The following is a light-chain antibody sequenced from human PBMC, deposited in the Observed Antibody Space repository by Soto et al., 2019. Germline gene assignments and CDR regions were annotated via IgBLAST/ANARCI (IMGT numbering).Light chain of an antibody. CDR1: QTISSW. CDR3: QKYMSYS. V-gene: IGKV1-5*03. Sequence: DIQMTQSPATLAVSVVDRVTITCRASQTISSWLAWYQQKPGKAPKLLIYKASTLKSGVPSRFSGSGSGTEFTLTISSLKPDDFATYYCQKYMSYSFGQGTKVDIK. J-gene: IGKJ1*01. CDR2: KAS.